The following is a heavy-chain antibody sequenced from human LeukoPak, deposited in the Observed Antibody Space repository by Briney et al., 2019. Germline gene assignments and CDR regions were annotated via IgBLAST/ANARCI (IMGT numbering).Heavy chain of an antibody. Sequence: ASVKVSCKASGYTFTSYAMNWVRQAPGQGLEWMGWINTNTGNPTYAQGFTGRFVFSLDTSVSTAYLQISSLKAEDTAVYYCARATRGGYCSGGSCYEPFHFDYWGQGTLVTVSS. CDR1: GYTFTSYA. CDR3: ARATRGGYCSGGSCYEPFHFDY. CDR2: INTNTGNP. J-gene: IGHJ4*02. V-gene: IGHV7-4-1*02. D-gene: IGHD2-15*01.